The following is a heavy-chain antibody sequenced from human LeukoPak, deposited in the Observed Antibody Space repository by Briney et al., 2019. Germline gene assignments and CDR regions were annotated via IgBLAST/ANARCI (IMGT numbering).Heavy chain of an antibody. J-gene: IGHJ4*02. CDR3: ARVLGAVADYYFDY. D-gene: IGHD6-19*01. CDR2: ISAYNGNT. CDR1: GYTFTYRY. V-gene: IGHV1-18*04. Sequence: ASVKVSCKASGYTFTYRYLHWVRQAPGQGLEWMGWISAYNGNTNYAQKLQGRVTMTTDTSTSTAYMELRSLRSDDTAVYYCARVLGAVADYYFDYWGQGTLVTVSS.